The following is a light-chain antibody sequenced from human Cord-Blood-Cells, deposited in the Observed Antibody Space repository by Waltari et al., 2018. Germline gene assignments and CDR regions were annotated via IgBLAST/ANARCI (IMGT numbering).Light chain of an antibody. CDR3: CSYAGSSSLYV. CDR2: EGS. Sequence: QSALTQPASVSGSPGQSITISCTGTSSDVGSYNLVSWYQQHPGKAPKLMVYEGSKRPSGVSNRCSGSTSGNTASLTISGLQAEDEADYYCCSYAGSSSLYVFGTGTKVTVL. CDR1: SSDVGSYNL. J-gene: IGLJ1*01. V-gene: IGLV2-23*01.